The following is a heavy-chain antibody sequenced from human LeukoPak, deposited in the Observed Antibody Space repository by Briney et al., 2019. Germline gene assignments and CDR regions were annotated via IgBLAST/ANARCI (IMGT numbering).Heavy chain of an antibody. Sequence: PSETLSLTCSVSGGSISSYYWSWIRQPPGKGLEWIADISYSGSTDYNPSLKGRVTIAADTSKSQFSLRLSSVTASDTAVYYCARSVVTLYWYFDLWGRGTLVTVSS. V-gene: IGHV4-59*08. D-gene: IGHD4-23*01. J-gene: IGHJ2*01. CDR3: ARSVVTLYWYFDL. CDR1: GGSISSYY. CDR2: ISYSGST.